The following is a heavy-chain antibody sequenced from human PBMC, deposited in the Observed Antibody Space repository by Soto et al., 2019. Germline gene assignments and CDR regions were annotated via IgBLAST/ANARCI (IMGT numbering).Heavy chain of an antibody. V-gene: IGHV4-34*01. D-gene: IGHD5-18*01. Sequence: AETLSLTCAVYGGSFSGYYWSWVRQPPGKGLEWIGEINHSGSTNYNPSLKSRVTISVDTSKNQFSLRLSSVTAADTAVYYCARATPLDVDTAMVNFDYWGQGTLVTVSS. CDR2: INHSGST. CDR1: GGSFSGYY. J-gene: IGHJ4*02. CDR3: ARATPLDVDTAMVNFDY.